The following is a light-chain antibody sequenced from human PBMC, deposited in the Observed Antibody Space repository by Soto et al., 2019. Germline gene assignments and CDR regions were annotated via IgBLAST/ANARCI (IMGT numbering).Light chain of an antibody. V-gene: IGKV1-5*03. J-gene: IGKJ1*01. CDR2: KAS. CDR3: QHYNRYSEA. CDR1: QTISSW. Sequence: DIQMTQSPSTLSGSVGDRVTITCRASQTISSWLAWYQQKPGKAPKLLIYKASTLKSGVPSRFSGSGSGTEFTLTISSLQPDECATYYCQHYNRYSEAFGQGTKVELK.